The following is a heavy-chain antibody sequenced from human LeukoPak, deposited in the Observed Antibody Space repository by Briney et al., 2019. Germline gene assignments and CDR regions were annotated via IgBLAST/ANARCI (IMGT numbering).Heavy chain of an antibody. J-gene: IGHJ4*02. V-gene: IGHV3-64*01. CDR1: GFTFSSYA. CDR2: ISSHGGST. CDR3: ARGESGELDFDF. D-gene: IGHD1-7*01. Sequence: GGSLRLSCVASGFTFSSYAMHWVRQAPGKGLEYVSAISSHGGSTYYANSVKGRFTISRDNSKNTLYLQMGSLRAEDMAVYYCARGESGELDFDFWGQGTLVTVSS.